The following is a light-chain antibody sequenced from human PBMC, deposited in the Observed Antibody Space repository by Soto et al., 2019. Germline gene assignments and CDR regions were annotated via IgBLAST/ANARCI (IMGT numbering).Light chain of an antibody. J-gene: IGKJ1*01. CDR2: DAS. CDR1: QNINTW. Sequence: DIPMTQSPSTLSASVGDRVTITCRARQNINTWLAWYQQKPGEAPKLLIYDASNLESGVPSRFSGSGFGTEFTLTISSLQPDDFATYYCQQYNSYPWTFGQGTKV. V-gene: IGKV1-5*01. CDR3: QQYNSYPWT.